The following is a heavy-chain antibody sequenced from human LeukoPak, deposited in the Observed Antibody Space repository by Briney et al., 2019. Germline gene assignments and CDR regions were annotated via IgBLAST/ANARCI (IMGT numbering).Heavy chain of an antibody. CDR2: ISSSSSYI. D-gene: IGHD2-15*01. V-gene: IGHV3-21*01. Sequence: GGSLRLSCAASGFTFSSYWMSWVRQAPGKGLEWVSSISSSSSYIYYADSVKGRFTISRDNAKNSLYLQMNSLRAEDTAVYYCARASSLVEIYYYYYMDVWGKGTTVTVSS. CDR1: GFTFSSYW. J-gene: IGHJ6*03. CDR3: ARASSLVEIYYYYYMDV.